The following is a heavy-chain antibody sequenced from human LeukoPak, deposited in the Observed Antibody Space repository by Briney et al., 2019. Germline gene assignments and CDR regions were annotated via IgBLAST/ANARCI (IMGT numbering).Heavy chain of an antibody. V-gene: IGHV4-4*02. CDR2: IYHSGST. CDR1: GGSISSSNW. CDR3: ARRGRARPYSSSWYFQGPSGAHFDY. J-gene: IGHJ4*02. D-gene: IGHD6-13*01. Sequence: SETLSLTCAVSGGSISSSNWWSWVRQPPGKGLEWIGEIYHSGSTNYNPSLKSRVTISVDTSKNQFSLKLSSVTAADTAVYYCARRGRARPYSSSWYFQGPSGAHFDYWGQGTLVTVSS.